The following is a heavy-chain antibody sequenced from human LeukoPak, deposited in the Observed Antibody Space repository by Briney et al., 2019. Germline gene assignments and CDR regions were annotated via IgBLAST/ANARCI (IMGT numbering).Heavy chain of an antibody. CDR3: AVTTVGFALDY. J-gene: IGHJ4*02. CDR2: ISGSSSYI. Sequence: GGSLRLSCAASAFTFSRYSMNWVRQAPGKGLEWVSSISGSSSYIYYADSVKGRFTISRDNAKNSLYLQMNSLRAEDTAVYYCAVTTVGFALDYWGQGTLVTVSS. V-gene: IGHV3-21*01. CDR1: AFTFSRYS. D-gene: IGHD4-17*01.